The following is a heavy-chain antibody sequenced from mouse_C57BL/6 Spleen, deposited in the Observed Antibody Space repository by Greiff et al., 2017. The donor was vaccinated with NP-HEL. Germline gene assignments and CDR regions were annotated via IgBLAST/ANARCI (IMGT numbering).Heavy chain of an antibody. V-gene: IGHV1-39*01. J-gene: IGHJ2*01. Sequence: EVKLVESGPELVKPGASVKISCKASGYSFTDYNMNWVKQSNGKSLEWIGVINPNYGTTSYNQKFKGKATLTVDQSSSTAYMQLNSLTSEESAVYYCARSEGLYYDYGFDYWGQGTTLTVSS. CDR1: GYSFTDYN. CDR2: INPNYGTT. D-gene: IGHD2-4*01. CDR3: ARSEGLYYDYGFDY.